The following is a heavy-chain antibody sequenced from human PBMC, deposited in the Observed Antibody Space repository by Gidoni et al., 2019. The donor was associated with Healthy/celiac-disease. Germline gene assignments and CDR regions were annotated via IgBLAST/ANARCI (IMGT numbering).Heavy chain of an antibody. V-gene: IGHV3-15*01. D-gene: IGHD2-15*01. CDR2: IKSKTDGGTT. CDR3: TTDFRWKGSGSGGSRQYYYYGMDV. J-gene: IGHJ6*02. Sequence: EVQLVESGGGLVKPGGSLRLSCAASGFTFSNDWMSWVRQAPGKGLEWVGRIKSKTDGGTTDYAAPVKGRFTISRDDSKNTLYLQMNSLKTEDTAVYYCTTDFRWKGSGSGGSRQYYYYGMDVWGQGTTVTVSS. CDR1: GFTFSNDW.